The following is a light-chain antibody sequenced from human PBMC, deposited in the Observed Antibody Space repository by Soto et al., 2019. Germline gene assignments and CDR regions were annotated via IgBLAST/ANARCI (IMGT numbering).Light chain of an antibody. CDR2: AAS. J-gene: IGKJ3*01. CDR3: QYTYSF. CDR1: QSISSY. V-gene: IGKV1-39*01. Sequence: DIQMTQSPSSLSASVGDRVTITCRASQSISSYLNWYQQKPGKAPKLLIYAASSLQSGVRSRFSGSGSGTDFTLNISSLQPEVFATYCCQYTYSFFGPGTNVDFK.